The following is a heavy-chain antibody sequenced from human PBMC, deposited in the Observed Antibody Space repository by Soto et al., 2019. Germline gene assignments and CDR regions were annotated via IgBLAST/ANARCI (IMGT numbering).Heavy chain of an antibody. CDR2: INPNSGGT. J-gene: IGHJ3*02. Sequence: ASVKVSWKASGYTFTGYYMHWVPQAPGQGLEWMGWINPNSGGTNYAQKFQGWVTMTRDTSISTAYMELSRLRSDDTAVYYSATTVTAAGVVAFHICGQARKLTVS. V-gene: IGHV1-2*04. CDR1: GYTFTGYY. CDR3: ATTVTAAGVVAFHI. D-gene: IGHD4-17*01.